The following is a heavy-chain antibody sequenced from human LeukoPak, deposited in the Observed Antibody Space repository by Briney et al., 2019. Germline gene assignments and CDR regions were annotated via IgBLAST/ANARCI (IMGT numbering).Heavy chain of an antibody. CDR1: GFTFSSYA. V-gene: IGHV3-23*01. J-gene: IGHJ4*02. CDR2: ISGSGGST. D-gene: IGHD2-2*01. CDR3: AKEAMGCSSTSCYPTFDY. Sequence: GGSLRLSCAASGFTFSSYAMSWVRQAPGKGLEWVSAISGSGGSTYYADSVKGRFTISRDNSKNTLYLQMNSLRAEDTAVYYCAKEAMGCSSTSCYPTFDYWGQGTLVTVSS.